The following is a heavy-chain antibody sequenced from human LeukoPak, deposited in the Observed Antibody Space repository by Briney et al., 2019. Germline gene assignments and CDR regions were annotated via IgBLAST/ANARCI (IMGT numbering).Heavy chain of an antibody. CDR1: GFRFSSYE. V-gene: IGHV3-48*03. CDR2: ISSSGSII. J-gene: IGHJ6*04. CDR3: AESLSSDFFYRDV. Sequence: GGSLRLSCAASGFRFSSYEMNWVRQAPGKGLEWVSHISSSGSIIFYADSVKGRFTISRDNAKNSLYLQMNSLRAEDTSVYYCAESLSSDFFYRDVWGKGPTVTVSS. D-gene: IGHD1-26*01.